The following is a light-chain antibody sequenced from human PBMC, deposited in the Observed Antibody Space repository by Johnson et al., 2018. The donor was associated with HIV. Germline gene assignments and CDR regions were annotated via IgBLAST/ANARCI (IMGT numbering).Light chain of an antibody. CDR2: ENN. V-gene: IGLV1-51*02. J-gene: IGLJ1*01. CDR3: GTWDSSLSAYV. CDR1: SSNIGNNY. Sequence: QSVLTQPPSVSAAPGQKVTISCSGSSSNIGNNYVSWYQQLPGKAPKLLIDENNKRPSGIRDRFSGSKSGTSATLGITGLQTGDEADYYCGTWDSSLSAYVIGTGTKVTVL.